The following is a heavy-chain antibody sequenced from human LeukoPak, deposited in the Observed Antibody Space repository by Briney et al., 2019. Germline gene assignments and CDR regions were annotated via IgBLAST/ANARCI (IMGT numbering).Heavy chain of an antibody. CDR3: ARDPYYYDSSGYYHGGYYFDY. V-gene: IGHV3-30-3*01. CDR1: GFTFSSYA. Sequence: PGGSLRLSCAASGFTFSSYAMHWVRQAPGKGLEWVAVISYDGSNKYYADSVKGRFTISRDNSKNTLYLQMNSLRAEDTAVYYRARDPYYYDSSGYYHGGYYFDYWGQGTLVTVSS. CDR2: ISYDGSNK. J-gene: IGHJ4*02. D-gene: IGHD3-22*01.